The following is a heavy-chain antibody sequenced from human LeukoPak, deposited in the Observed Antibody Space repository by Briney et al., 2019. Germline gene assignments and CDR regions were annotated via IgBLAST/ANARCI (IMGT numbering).Heavy chain of an antibody. V-gene: IGHV4-4*07. CDR1: GGSISSYY. D-gene: IGHD4-11*01. J-gene: IGHJ6*03. CDR2: IYTSGST. CDR3: ARDRSNYGGLLLYTNYYYMDV. Sequence: SETLSLTCTVSGGSISSYYWSWIRQPAGKGLEWIGRIYTSGSTNYNPSLKSRVTMSVDTSKNQFSLKLSSVTAADTAVYYCARDRSNYGGLLLYTNYYYMDVWGKGTTVTVSS.